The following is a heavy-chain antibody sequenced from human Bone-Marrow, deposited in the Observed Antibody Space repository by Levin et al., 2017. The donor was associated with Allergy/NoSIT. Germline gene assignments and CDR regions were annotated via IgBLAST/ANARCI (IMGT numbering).Heavy chain of an antibody. J-gene: IGHJ4*02. CDR1: GFTFSNAW. Sequence: GESLKISCAASGFTFSNAWMSWVRQAPGKGLEWVGRIKSKTDGGTTDYAAPVKGRFTISRDDSKNTLYLQMNSLKTEDTAVYYCTTDILTGYYNSPKTTNQANWGQGTLVTVSS. V-gene: IGHV3-15*01. D-gene: IGHD3-9*01. CDR2: IKSKTDGGTT. CDR3: TTDILTGYYNSPKTTNQAN.